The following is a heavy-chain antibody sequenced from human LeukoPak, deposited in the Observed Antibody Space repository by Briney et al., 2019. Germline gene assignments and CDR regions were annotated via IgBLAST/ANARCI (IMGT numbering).Heavy chain of an antibody. V-gene: IGHV4-30-4*07. CDR3: ARDGEMATIENYFDY. Sequence: SETLSLTCAVSGGSISSGGYSWSWIRQPPGKGLEWIGYIYYSGSTYYNPSLKSRVTISVDTSKNQFSLNLSSVTAADTAVYYCARDGEMATIENYFDYWGQGTLVTVSS. D-gene: IGHD5-24*01. CDR2: IYYSGST. CDR1: GGSISSGGYS. J-gene: IGHJ4*02.